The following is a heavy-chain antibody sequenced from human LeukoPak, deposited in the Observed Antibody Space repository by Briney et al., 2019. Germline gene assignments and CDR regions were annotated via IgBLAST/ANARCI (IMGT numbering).Heavy chain of an antibody. CDR2: IYYSGST. J-gene: IGHJ5*02. CDR1: GGSISSSSYY. V-gene: IGHV4-39*07. CDR3: ARDPHESYYYDSSGYLAWFDP. D-gene: IGHD3-22*01. Sequence: SETLSLTCTVSGGSISSSSYYWGWIRQPPGKGLEWIGSIYYSGSTYYNPSLKSRVTISVDTSKNQFSLKLSSVTAADTVVYYCARDPHESYYYDSSGYLAWFDPWGQGTLVTVSS.